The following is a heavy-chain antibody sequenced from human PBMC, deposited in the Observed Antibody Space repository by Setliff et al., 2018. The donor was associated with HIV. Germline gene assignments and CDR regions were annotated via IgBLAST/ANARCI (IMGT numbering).Heavy chain of an antibody. CDR3: ARGSYTVRIDY. CDR2: IYSNGRT. CDR1: GGSITSGSYY. V-gene: IGHV4-61*02. D-gene: IGHD3-10*01. J-gene: IGHJ4*02. Sequence: SDTLSLTCTVSGGSITSGSYYWSWIRQPAGKGLEWIGRIYSNGRTTHNPSLKSRVTISRDTSENQSSLRLSSVTAADTAVYYCARGSYTVRIDYWGQGTRVTVSS.